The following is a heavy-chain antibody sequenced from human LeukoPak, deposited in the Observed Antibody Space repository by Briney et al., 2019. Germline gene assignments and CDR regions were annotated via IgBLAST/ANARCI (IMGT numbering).Heavy chain of an antibody. CDR1: GFTFDDYA. CDR3: AKDRYSGYDFVDY. D-gene: IGHD5-12*01. Sequence: PGGSLRLFCAASGFTFDDYAMHWVRQAPGKGLEWVSLISGDGGSTYYADSVKGRFSISRDNSKNSLYLQMNSLRTEDTALYYCAKDRYSGYDFVDYWGQGTLVTVSS. CDR2: ISGDGGST. V-gene: IGHV3-43*02. J-gene: IGHJ4*02.